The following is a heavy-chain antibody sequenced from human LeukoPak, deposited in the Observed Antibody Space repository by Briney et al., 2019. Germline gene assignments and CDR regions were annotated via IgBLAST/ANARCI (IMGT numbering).Heavy chain of an antibody. D-gene: IGHD3-10*01. J-gene: IGHJ4*02. Sequence: NSSETLSLTCSVSGASISSYYWRWIRQPPGKGLEGIGYIYYSGRNNSNPSLKSRVTISVATSKNQFSLKLSSVTAADTAVYYCARADGVLWFGETIAPYFDYWGQGTLVTVSS. CDR2: IYYSGRN. CDR3: ARADGVLWFGETIAPYFDY. CDR1: GASISSYY. V-gene: IGHV4-59*01.